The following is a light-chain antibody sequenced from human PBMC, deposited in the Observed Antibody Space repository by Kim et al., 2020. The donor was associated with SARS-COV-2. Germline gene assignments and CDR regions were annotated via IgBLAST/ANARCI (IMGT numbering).Light chain of an antibody. Sequence: EIVMTQSPATLSVSPGERATLSCRASQSVSSNLAWYQQKPGQAPRLLIYGASNRATGIPARFSGSGSGTEFTLTISSLQSEDFAVYYCQQYNNWPPELTFGGGTKVDIK. CDR1: QSVSSN. J-gene: IGKJ4*01. CDR3: QQYNNWPPELT. CDR2: GAS. V-gene: IGKV3-15*01.